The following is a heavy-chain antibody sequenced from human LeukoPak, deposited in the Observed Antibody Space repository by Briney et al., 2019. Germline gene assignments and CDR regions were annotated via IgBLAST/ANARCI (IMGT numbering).Heavy chain of an antibody. D-gene: IGHD1-26*01. CDR1: GFTFNAYA. J-gene: IGHJ4*02. V-gene: IGHV3-23*01. CDR2: ISGSGGST. Sequence: GGSLRLSCAASGFTFNAYAMSWVRQAPGKGLEWVSGISGSGGSTYYADSVKGRFTISRDDSKSMLYLQMNSLRAEDTALYYCAREQAGAADYWGQGTLVTVSS. CDR3: AREQAGAADY.